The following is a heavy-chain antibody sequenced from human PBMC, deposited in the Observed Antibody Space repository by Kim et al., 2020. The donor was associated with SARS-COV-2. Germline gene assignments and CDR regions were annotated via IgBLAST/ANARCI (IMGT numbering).Heavy chain of an antibody. CDR3: ARDLESTAAAGYYYYYMDV. CDR1: GYTFTSYA. CDR2: INTNTGNP. V-gene: IGHV7-4-1*02. J-gene: IGHJ6*03. D-gene: IGHD6-13*01. Sequence: ASVKVSCKASGYTFTSYAMNWVRQAPGQGLEWMGWINTNTGNPTYAQGFTGRFVFSLYTSVSTAYLQISSLKAEDTAVYYCARDLESTAAAGYYYYYMDVWGKGTTVTVSS.